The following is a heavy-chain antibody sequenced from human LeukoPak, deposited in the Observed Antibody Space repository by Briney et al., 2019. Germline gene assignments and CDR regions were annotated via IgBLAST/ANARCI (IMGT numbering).Heavy chain of an antibody. CDR1: GFTVSTNY. J-gene: IGHJ4*02. Sequence: GGSLRLSCAASGFTVSTNYVSWVRQAPGKGLEWVSVIYRSGSTYYADSVKGRFTISRDNSKNTLYLQMNRLRAEDTAVYYCARDTGYSSGFDYWGQGTLVTVSS. D-gene: IGHD6-19*01. CDR3: ARDTGYSSGFDY. CDR2: IYRSGST. V-gene: IGHV3-53*01.